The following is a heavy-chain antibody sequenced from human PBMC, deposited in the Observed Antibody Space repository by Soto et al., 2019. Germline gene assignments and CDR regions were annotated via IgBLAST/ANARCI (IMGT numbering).Heavy chain of an antibody. CDR3: ARCFVVVNALDY. CDR1: GYTFTSYA. J-gene: IGHJ4*02. D-gene: IGHD2-21*01. V-gene: IGHV1-3*05. Sequence: QVQLVQSGAEEKKPGASVKVSCKASGYTFTSYAMHWVRQAPGQRLEWMGWINAGNGNTKYSQKFQGRVTITRHTSANTAYIELSSKRSEETAVYYCARCFVVVNALDYWGQGTLVTVSS. CDR2: INAGNGNT.